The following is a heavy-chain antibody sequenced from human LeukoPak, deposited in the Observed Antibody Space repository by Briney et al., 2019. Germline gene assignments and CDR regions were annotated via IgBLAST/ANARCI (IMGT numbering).Heavy chain of an antibody. CDR3: ARDIGYCSGGSCYSQHYYFDY. CDR2: ISAYNGNT. V-gene: IGHV1-18*04. CDR1: GYTFTSYG. D-gene: IGHD2-15*01. J-gene: IGHJ4*02. Sequence: GASVKVSCKTSGYTFTSYGISWVRQAPGQGLEWMGWISAYNGNTNYARKLQGRVTMTTDTSTSTAYMELRSLRSDDTAVYYCARDIGYCSGGSCYSQHYYFDYWGQGTLVTVPS.